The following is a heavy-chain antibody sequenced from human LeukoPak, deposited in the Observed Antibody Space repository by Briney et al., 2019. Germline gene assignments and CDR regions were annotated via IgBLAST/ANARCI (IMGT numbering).Heavy chain of an antibody. V-gene: IGHV3-53*01. CDR3: ARSLSQRSRYYFDY. Sequence: GESLRLSCAASGFTVSSNYMSWVRQAPGKGLEWVSVIYSGGSTYYADSVKGRFTISRDNSKNTLYLQMNSLRAEDTAVYYCARSLSQRSRYYFDYWGQGTLVTVSS. J-gene: IGHJ4*02. CDR2: IYSGGST. D-gene: IGHD1-1*01. CDR1: GFTVSSNY.